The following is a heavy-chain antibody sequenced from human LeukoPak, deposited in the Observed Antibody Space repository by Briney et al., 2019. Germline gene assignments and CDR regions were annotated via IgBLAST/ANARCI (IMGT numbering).Heavy chain of an antibody. CDR2: IYSGGST. CDR1: GFTVSSNY. J-gene: IGHJ4*02. CDR3: ARARYPRYFGY. D-gene: IGHD1-1*01. V-gene: IGHV3-53*01. Sequence: PGGSLRLSCAASGFTVSSNYMSWVRQAPGKGLEWVSVIYSGGSTYYADSVKGRFTISRDNSKNTLYLQMNSLRAEDTAVYYCARARYPRYFGYWGQGTLVTVSS.